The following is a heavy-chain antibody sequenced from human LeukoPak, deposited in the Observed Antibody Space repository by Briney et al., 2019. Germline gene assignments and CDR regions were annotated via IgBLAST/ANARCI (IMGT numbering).Heavy chain of an antibody. D-gene: IGHD3-22*01. CDR2: MYYSGST. CDR1: GGSISSGDYY. V-gene: IGHV4-30-4*01. Sequence: SETLSLTCTVSGGSISSGDYYWSWIRQPPGKGLEWIGYMYYSGSTYYNPSLKSRATISVDTSKNQFSLKLSSVTAADTAVYYCARPYYYDSRIDPWGQGTLVPVSS. CDR3: ARPYYYDSRIDP. J-gene: IGHJ5*02.